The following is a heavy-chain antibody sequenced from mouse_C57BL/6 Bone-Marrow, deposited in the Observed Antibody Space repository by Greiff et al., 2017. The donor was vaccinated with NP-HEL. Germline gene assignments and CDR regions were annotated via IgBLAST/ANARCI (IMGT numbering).Heavy chain of an antibody. Sequence: QVQLQQPGAELVKPGASVKLSCKASGYTFTSYWMQWVKQRPGPGLEWIGEIDPSDSYTNYNQKFKGKATLTVDTSSSTAYMQLSSLTSEDSAVYYCARKDYGSSLFAYWGQGTLVTVSA. CDR1: GYTFTSYW. V-gene: IGHV1-50*01. CDR2: IDPSDSYT. CDR3: ARKDYGSSLFAY. D-gene: IGHD1-1*01. J-gene: IGHJ3*01.